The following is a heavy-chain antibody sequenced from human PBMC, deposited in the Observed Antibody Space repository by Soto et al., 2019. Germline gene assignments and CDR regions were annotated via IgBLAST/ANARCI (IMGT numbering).Heavy chain of an antibody. D-gene: IGHD2-15*01. V-gene: IGHV3-23*01. Sequence: EVQLLESGGGLIQPGGALRLSCAASGFTFSSHAMSWVRQAPGKGLEWVSSISAGSEGAYYADSVKGRFTISRANSNNTWYRRMNSLRTEDTAVYYCARDLWWYLHWGQGTLVTVSS. CDR2: ISAGSEGA. CDR1: GFTFSSHA. CDR3: ARDLWWYLH. J-gene: IGHJ4*02.